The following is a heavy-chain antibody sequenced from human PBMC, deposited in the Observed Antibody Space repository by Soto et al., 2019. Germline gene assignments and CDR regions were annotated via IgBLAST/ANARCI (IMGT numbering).Heavy chain of an antibody. CDR1: GYTFTAYY. Sequence: ASVKVSCKASGYTFTAYYMHWVRQAPGQGLEWMGWINPNSGTTYYAQKFQGWVTMTRDTFISTAYMDLNRLKSDDTAVYYCARDRDAAMSSFYYYGLDLGGQGTTVTVS. D-gene: IGHD5-18*01. CDR2: INPNSGTT. J-gene: IGHJ6*02. CDR3: ARDRDAAMSSFYYYGLDL. V-gene: IGHV1-2*04.